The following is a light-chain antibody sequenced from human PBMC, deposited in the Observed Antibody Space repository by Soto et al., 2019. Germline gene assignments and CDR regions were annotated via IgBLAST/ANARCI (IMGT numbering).Light chain of an antibody. CDR2: EVT. CDR3: TSYTSSSNWYV. Sequence: SVLTQPASMSGSPGQSITISCTGTSSDIGRYNYVSWYQQYPGKAPTLVIYEVTNRPSGVPDRFSGSKSGNTASLTISGLQAEDEADYYCTSYTSSSNWYVCVSGTKLTVL. J-gene: IGLJ1*01. CDR1: SSDIGRYNY. V-gene: IGLV2-14*01.